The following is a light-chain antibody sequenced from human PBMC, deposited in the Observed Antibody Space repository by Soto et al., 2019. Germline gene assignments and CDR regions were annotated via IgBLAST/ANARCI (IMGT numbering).Light chain of an antibody. CDR1: NSDVGGYNF. Sequence: QSALTQPHSVSGSPGQSVTISCTGTNSDVGGYNFVSWYQQLPGKAPKLIISAVRQRPSGVPDRFSGSKSGNTASLTISGLQADDEADYFCFSYTANDNWVFGGGTKLTVL. CDR3: FSYTANDNWV. CDR2: AVR. V-gene: IGLV2-11*01. J-gene: IGLJ3*02.